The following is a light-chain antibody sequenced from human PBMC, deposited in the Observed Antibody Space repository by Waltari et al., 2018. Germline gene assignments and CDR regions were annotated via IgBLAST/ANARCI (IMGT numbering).Light chain of an antibody. CDR2: GAS. Sequence: VLTTSPGTLSLPPGQRATLSCKASQRRPKTYLAWYKQKPGQATRLLIYGASIRAAGIPDRFRGSGSVTDFTLTISRLEPEDFAVYYCQQYGSSIMDTFGQGTKLEIK. CDR1: QRRPKTY. J-gene: IGKJ2*01. CDR3: QQYGSSIMDT. V-gene: IGKV3-20*01.